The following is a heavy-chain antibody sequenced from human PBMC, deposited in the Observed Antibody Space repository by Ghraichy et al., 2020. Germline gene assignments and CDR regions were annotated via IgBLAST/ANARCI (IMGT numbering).Heavy chain of an antibody. V-gene: IGHV3-23*01. CDR2: IIGSGDST. D-gene: IGHD3-16*01. Sequence: GGSLRLSCTASGFTFSTYAMSWVRQGPGKGLEWVSGIIGSGDSTYYADSVKGRFTISRDNSKNTLFLQMNSLRADDTAVYYCVKAGQDTNMIHDYWGQGTLVTVSS. CDR3: VKAGQDTNMIHDY. CDR1: GFTFSTYA. J-gene: IGHJ4*02.